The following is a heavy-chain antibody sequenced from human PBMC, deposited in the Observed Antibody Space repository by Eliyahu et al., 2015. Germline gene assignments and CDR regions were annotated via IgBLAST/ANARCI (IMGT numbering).Heavy chain of an antibody. J-gene: IGHJ4*02. V-gene: IGHV3-30*03. CDR3: ARVGSSGSFDY. CDR2: ISYDGSNK. Sequence: QVQLVESGGGVVQPGRSLRLSCAASGFTFSSYGMHWVRQAPGEGLEWVAVISYDGSNKYYADSVKGRFTISRDNSKNTLYLQMNSLRAEDTAVYYCARVGSSGSFDYWGQGTLVTVSS. D-gene: IGHD3-22*01. CDR1: GFTFSSYG.